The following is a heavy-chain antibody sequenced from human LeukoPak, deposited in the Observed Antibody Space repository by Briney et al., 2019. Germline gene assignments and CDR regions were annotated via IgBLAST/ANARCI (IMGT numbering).Heavy chain of an antibody. CDR3: ARDPGVQYFDY. Sequence: GGSLRLSCAASGFTFSSYAMHWVRRAPGKGLEWVAVISYDGSNKYYADSVKGRSTISRDNSKNTLYLQMNSLRAEDTAVYYCARDPGVQYFDYWGQGTLVTVSS. D-gene: IGHD3-10*01. CDR2: ISYDGSNK. CDR1: GFTFSSYA. V-gene: IGHV3-30*04. J-gene: IGHJ4*02.